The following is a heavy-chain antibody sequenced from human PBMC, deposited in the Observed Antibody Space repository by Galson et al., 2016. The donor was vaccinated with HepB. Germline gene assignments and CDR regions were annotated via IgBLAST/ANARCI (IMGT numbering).Heavy chain of an antibody. D-gene: IGHD3-10*02. J-gene: IGHJ6*02. V-gene: IGHV3-30*18. CDR2: ISYDGTNT. CDR3: AKEGGISTTMLDYYYHYDMDV. CDR1: EFMFTNYA. Sequence: SLRLSCAGSEFMFTNYATSWVRQAPGKGLEWVAVISYDGTNTYYVDSVKGRFTISRDNSKNTLFLQMDSLRLEDTAAYYCAKEGGISTTMLDYYYHYDMDVWGQGTTVTVSS.